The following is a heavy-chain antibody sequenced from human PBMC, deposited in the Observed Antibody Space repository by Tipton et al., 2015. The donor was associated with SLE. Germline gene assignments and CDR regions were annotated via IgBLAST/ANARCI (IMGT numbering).Heavy chain of an antibody. CDR3: AKDSAVTTPLYYYGMDV. V-gene: IGHV3-23*03. CDR2: IYSGGST. CDR1: GFTFSSYG. Sequence: SLRLSCAASGFTFSSYGMSWVRQAPGKGLEWVSVIYSGGSTYYADSVKGRFTISRDNSKNTLYLQMNSLRAEDTAVYYCAKDSAVTTPLYYYGMDVWGKGTTVTVAS. J-gene: IGHJ6*04. D-gene: IGHD4-17*01.